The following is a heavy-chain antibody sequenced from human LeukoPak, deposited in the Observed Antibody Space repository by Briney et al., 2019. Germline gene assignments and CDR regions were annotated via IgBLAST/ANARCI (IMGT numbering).Heavy chain of an antibody. D-gene: IGHD1-26*01. Sequence: GGSLRLSCAASGFTFSSYWMHWVRQAPGKGLEWVSAISGSGGSTYYADSVKGRFTISRDNSKNTLYLQMNSLRAEDTAVYYCARAKDSEVDAFDIWGQGTMVTVSS. CDR1: GFTFSSYW. CDR2: ISGSGGST. CDR3: ARAKDSEVDAFDI. V-gene: IGHV3-23*01. J-gene: IGHJ3*02.